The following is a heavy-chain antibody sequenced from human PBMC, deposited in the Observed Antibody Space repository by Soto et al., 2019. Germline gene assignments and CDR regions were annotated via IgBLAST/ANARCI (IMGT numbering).Heavy chain of an antibody. D-gene: IGHD3-22*01. CDR1: GGSISSSNW. J-gene: IGHJ5*02. CDR2: IYHCGST. Sequence: SETLSLTCAVSGGSISSSNWWSWVRQPPGKGLEWIGEIYHCGSTNYNPSLKSRVTISVDKSKNQFSLKLSSVTAADTAVYYCERDRPDDSSANWFDPWGQGTLVTVSS. V-gene: IGHV4-4*02. CDR3: ERDRPDDSSANWFDP.